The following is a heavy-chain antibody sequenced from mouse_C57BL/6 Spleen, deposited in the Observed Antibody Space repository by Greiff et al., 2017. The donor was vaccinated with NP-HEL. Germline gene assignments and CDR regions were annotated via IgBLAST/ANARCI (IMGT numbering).Heavy chain of an antibody. CDR3: ARGEAGDSSPYYYAMDY. CDR2: IDPSDSYT. D-gene: IGHD2-12*01. CDR1: GYTFTSYW. J-gene: IGHJ4*01. Sequence: VQLQQPGAELVKPGASVKLSCKASGYTFTSYWMQWVKQRPGQGLEWIGEIDPSDSYTNYNQKFKGKATLTVDTSSSTAYMQLSSLTSDDSAVSYCARGEAGDSSPYYYAMDYWGQGTSVTVSS. V-gene: IGHV1-50*01.